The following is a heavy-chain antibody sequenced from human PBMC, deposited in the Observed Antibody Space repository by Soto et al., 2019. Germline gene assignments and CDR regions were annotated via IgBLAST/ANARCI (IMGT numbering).Heavy chain of an antibody. CDR2: TYWGGDM. CDR3: AHIDGILTANYFDY. CDR1: GGSISSGDYY. D-gene: IGHD3-9*01. V-gene: IGHV2-5*08. Sequence: TLSLTCTVSGGSISSGDYYWSWIRQPPGKALEWLGFTYWGGDMHYSPSLKSRLTITKDTSKNQVVLTMSNMDPVDTATYYCAHIDGILTANYFDYWGQGTLVTVSS. J-gene: IGHJ4*02.